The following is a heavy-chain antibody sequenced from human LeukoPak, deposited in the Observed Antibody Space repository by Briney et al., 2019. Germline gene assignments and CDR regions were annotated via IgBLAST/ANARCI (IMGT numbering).Heavy chain of an antibody. CDR1: GRSISSSSYY. V-gene: IGHV4-39*01. CDR3: VSWLQWITSFDY. Sequence: KRSETLSLTCTLSGRSISSSSYYWGWIRQPPGKGREWIGSIYYSGSTYYDSSLKGRVTISVDTCKNQFSVKLSSLTAADPAVYYCVSWLQWITSFDYWGQGTLVTVSS. J-gene: IGHJ4*02. D-gene: IGHD5-24*01. CDR2: IYYSGST.